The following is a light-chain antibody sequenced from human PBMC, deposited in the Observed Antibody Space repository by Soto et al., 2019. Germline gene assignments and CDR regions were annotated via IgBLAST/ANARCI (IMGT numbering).Light chain of an antibody. V-gene: IGKV3D-20*01. J-gene: IGKJ5*01. CDR3: QQYGSDPGIT. Sequence: EIVLTQSPATLSLSPGERATLSCGASQSVSSSYLAWYQQKPGLAPRLLIYDASRRATGLPDRFSGSGSWTDFTPTISRQEHEDFAVYYCQQYGSDPGITFGQGTRLEIK. CDR1: QSVSSSY. CDR2: DAS.